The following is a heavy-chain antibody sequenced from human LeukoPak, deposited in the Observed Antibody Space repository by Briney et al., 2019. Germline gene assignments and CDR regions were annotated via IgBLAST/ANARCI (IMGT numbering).Heavy chain of an antibody. V-gene: IGHV1-18*01. CDR1: GYTFSSYG. Sequence: GASVKVSCKASGYTFSSYGISWVRQAPGQGLEWMGWISAYNGNTNYAQKLQGRVTMTTDTSTSTPYMELRSLRSDDTAVYYCARENLIIAAPGTVPYYFDSWGQGTLVTVSS. J-gene: IGHJ4*02. D-gene: IGHD6-13*01. CDR2: ISAYNGNT. CDR3: ARENLIIAAPGTVPYYFDS.